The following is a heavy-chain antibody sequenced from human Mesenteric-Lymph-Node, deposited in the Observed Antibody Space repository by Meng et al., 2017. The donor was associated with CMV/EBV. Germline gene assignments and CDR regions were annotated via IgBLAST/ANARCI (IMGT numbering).Heavy chain of an antibody. CDR2: ISSSSSAI. J-gene: IGHJ6*02. V-gene: IGHV3-11*01. Sequence: GESLKISCAASGFTVSSNYMSWVRQAPGKGLEWVSYISSSSSAIYYADSVKGRFTISRDNAKNSLYLQMNSLRAEDTAVYYCARDEITGTNIHYNYGMDVWGQGTTVTVSS. CDR1: GFTVSSNY. D-gene: IGHD1-20*01. CDR3: ARDEITGTNIHYNYGMDV.